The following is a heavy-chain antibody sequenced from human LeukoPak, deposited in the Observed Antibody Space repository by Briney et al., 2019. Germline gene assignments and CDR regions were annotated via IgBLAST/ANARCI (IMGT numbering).Heavy chain of an antibody. V-gene: IGHV4-39*01. J-gene: IGHJ5*02. CDR2: IYYSGNT. D-gene: IGHD2-2*01. CDR3: ARLPSTAINWFDP. Sequence: SETLSLTCTVSGGSISSTNYYWGWIRQPPGKGLEWIGSIYYSGNTYYTPSLKSRVTISVDTSKNQFSLKLNSVTAADTAVFYCARLPSTAINWFDPWGLGTLVTVSS. CDR1: GGSISSTNYY.